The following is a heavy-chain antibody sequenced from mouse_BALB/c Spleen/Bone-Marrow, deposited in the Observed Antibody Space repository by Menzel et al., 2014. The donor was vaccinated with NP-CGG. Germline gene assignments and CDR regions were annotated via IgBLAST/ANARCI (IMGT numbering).Heavy chain of an antibody. Sequence: EVKLVESGGGLVKPGGSLKLSCAASGFTFSSYTMSWVRQTPEKRLEWVATISSGGSYTYYPDSVKGRFTISRDNAKNTLYLQMSSLNSEDTAMYYCTRDGKGNYDYAMDYWGQGTSVTVSS. CDR3: TRDGKGNYDYAMDY. D-gene: IGHD2-1*01. CDR2: ISSGGSYT. J-gene: IGHJ4*01. CDR1: GFTFSSYT. V-gene: IGHV5-6-4*01.